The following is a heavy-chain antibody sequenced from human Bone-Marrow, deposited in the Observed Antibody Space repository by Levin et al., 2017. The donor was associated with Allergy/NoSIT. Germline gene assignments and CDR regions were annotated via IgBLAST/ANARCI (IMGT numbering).Heavy chain of an antibody. D-gene: IGHD2-15*01. Sequence: PGGSLRLSCSASGFTFTSYAMQWVRQAPEKGLEYVSAISSDGGSTYYADSVKGRFIISRDNSKNTLHLEMSGLRADDTAVYYCVKDKVCSGGSCYLVRDPVFDIWGQGTMVTVSS. J-gene: IGHJ3*02. V-gene: IGHV3-64D*06. CDR2: ISSDGGST. CDR3: VKDKVCSGGSCYLVRDPVFDI. CDR1: GFTFTSYA.